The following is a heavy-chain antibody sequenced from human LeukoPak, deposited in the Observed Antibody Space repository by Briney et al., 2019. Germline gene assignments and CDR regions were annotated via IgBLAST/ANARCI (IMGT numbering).Heavy chain of an antibody. CDR2: VRLDGKT. D-gene: IGHD3-3*01. Sequence: SGTLSLTCGVSGGSVTSTNWWTWVRQPPGKGLEWIGEVRLDGKTNYNPSLESRLTISVDLSENHISLRLTSVTAAGTAVYYCAREGGFFRPLDYSGQGTLVTVSS. CDR3: AREGGFFRPLDY. V-gene: IGHV4-4*02. CDR1: GGSVTSTNW. J-gene: IGHJ4*02.